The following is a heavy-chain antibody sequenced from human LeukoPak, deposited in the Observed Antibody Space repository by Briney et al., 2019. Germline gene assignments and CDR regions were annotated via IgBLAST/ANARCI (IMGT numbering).Heavy chain of an antibody. Sequence: SETLSLTCAVYGGSFSGNYWSWTRQPPGNGLEWLGEINHGGSTNYTPSLKSRVTISVDTSKNQFSLKLSSVTAADTAVYYCARARPYYCYYYVDVWGKGTTVTVSS. CDR1: GGSFSGNY. CDR3: ARARPYYCYYYVDV. V-gene: IGHV4-34*01. J-gene: IGHJ6*03. CDR2: INHGGST.